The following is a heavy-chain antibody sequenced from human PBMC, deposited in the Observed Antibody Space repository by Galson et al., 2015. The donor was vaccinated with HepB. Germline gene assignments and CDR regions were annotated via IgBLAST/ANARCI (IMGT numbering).Heavy chain of an antibody. Sequence: SVKVSCKASGDSVSGHAISWVRQAPGQGLEWVGRIIPMFGVTNYPQKFQDRATISADMSTNTVYLELSRLRSDDTAVYFCANQSTSSVGNWFGPWGQGTLVTVSS. CDR1: GDSVSGHA. J-gene: IGHJ5*02. V-gene: IGHV1-69*04. D-gene: IGHD6-6*01. CDR3: ANQSTSSVGNWFGP. CDR2: IIPMFGVT.